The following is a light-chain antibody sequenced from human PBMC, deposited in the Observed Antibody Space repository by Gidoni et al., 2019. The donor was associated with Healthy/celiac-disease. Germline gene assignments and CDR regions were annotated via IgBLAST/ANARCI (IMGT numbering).Light chain of an antibody. CDR2: DPS. V-gene: IGKV3-11*01. CDR1: QSVSSY. CDR3: QQRSNWPWT. Sequence: EIVLTQYPDTLSLSPGERATLSCRASQSVSSYLAWYQQKPGHAPSLLIYDPSNRATGIPARFSGSGSGTDFTLTISCLEPEDFAVYYCQQRSNWPWTFGQGTKVEIK. J-gene: IGKJ1*01.